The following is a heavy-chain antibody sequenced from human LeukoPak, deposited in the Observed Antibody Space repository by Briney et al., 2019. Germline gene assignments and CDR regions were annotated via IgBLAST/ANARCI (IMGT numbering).Heavy chain of an antibody. CDR2: IYHSGST. J-gene: IGHJ4*02. CDR1: GYSISSGYY. Sequence: PSETLSLTCTVSGYSISSGYYWGWIRQPPGKGLEWIASIYHSGSTYHNPSLKSRVTISVETSKNQFSLKLSSVTAADTAVYYCARVTGYMIEDYFDYWGQGTLVTVSS. V-gene: IGHV4-38-2*02. D-gene: IGHD3-22*01. CDR3: ARVTGYMIEDYFDY.